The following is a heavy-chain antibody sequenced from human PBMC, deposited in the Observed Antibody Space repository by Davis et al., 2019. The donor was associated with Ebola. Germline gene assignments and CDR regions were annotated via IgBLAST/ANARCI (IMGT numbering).Heavy chain of an antibody. CDR1: GYSFTSYW. D-gene: IGHD6-19*01. V-gene: IGHV5-51*01. CDR2: IHPGDSDT. CDR3: ARAYRRGWSLGLGGF. J-gene: IGHJ4*02. Sequence: GESLKISCKGSGYSFTSYWIGWVRQMPGKGLEWMGIIHPGDSDTRYSPSFQGQVTISADKSINIAYLQWSSLKASDTAMYFCARAYRRGWSLGLGGFWGQGTLVTVSS.